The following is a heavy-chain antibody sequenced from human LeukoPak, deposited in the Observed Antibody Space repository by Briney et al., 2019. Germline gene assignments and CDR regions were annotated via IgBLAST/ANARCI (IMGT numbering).Heavy chain of an antibody. CDR2: IRYDGSNK. D-gene: IGHD3-10*01. J-gene: IGHJ4*02. CDR3: AKLWFGELLYSH. Sequence: GGSLRLSCAASGFTFSSYGMHWVRQAPGKGLEWVAFIRYDGSNKYYADSVKGRFTISGDNSKNTLYLQMNSLRAEDTAVYYCAKLWFGELLYSHWGQGTLVTVSS. CDR1: GFTFSSYG. V-gene: IGHV3-30*02.